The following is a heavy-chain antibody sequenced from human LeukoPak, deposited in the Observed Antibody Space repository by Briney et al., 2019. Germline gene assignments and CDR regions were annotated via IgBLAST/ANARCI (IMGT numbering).Heavy chain of an antibody. CDR1: GFSVSNYY. J-gene: IGHJ4*02. CDR2: IYTSGAT. V-gene: IGHV3-53*04. D-gene: IGHD3-10*01. Sequence: PGGSLRLSCAASGFSVSNYYTSWVRLAPGKGLEWVSVIYTSGATYSPDSVKGRFTISRHNSKNTLYLDIHSLRPEDTALYYCSRGGYGSGDYSSFDYWGQGTVVTVSS. CDR3: SRGGYGSGDYSSFDY.